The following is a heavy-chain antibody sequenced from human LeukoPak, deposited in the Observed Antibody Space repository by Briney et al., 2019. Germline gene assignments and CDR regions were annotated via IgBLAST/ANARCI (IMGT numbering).Heavy chain of an antibody. CDR3: ARAEGSYGNFDY. D-gene: IGHD4-17*01. CDR1: GYTFTSYG. V-gene: IGHV1-18*01. CDR2: ISAYNGNT. Sequence: WASVKVSCKASGYTFTSYGISWVRQAPGQGLEWMGWISAYNGNTNYAQKFQGRVTITTDESTSTAYMELSSLRSEDTAVYYCARAEGSYGNFDYWGQGTLVTVSS. J-gene: IGHJ4*02.